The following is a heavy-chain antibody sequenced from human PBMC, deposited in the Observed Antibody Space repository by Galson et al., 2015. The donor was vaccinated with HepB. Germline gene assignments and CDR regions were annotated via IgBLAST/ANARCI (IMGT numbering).Heavy chain of an antibody. CDR3: AKPAGYCSGGNCYQYFEY. V-gene: IGHV3-23*01. D-gene: IGHD2-15*01. Sequence: SLRLSCAASGFTFSSYAMSWVRQAPGKGLEWVATISGSGEKTYYADSVKGRFTISRDNSKSTLNLQMNSLRAGDTALYYCAKPAGYCSGGNCYQYFEYWGQGTLVTVSS. J-gene: IGHJ4*02. CDR1: GFTFSSYA. CDR2: ISGSGEKT.